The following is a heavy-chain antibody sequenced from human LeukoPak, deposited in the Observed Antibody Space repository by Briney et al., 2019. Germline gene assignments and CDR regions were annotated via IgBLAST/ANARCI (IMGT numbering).Heavy chain of an antibody. Sequence: ASVKVSCKASVYTLTVYFMHWVRQAPGQGLEWMGWINPNSGGTNYAQKVQGRVTMTRDTSISTAYMELSRLRSDDTAVYYCARELNYDSSGYYFDYWGQGTLVTVSS. D-gene: IGHD3-22*01. CDR1: VYTLTVYF. V-gene: IGHV1-2*02. CDR3: ARELNYDSSGYYFDY. J-gene: IGHJ4*02. CDR2: INPNSGGT.